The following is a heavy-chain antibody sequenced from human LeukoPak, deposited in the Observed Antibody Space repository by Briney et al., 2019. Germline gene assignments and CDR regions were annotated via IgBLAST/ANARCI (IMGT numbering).Heavy chain of an antibody. J-gene: IGHJ4*02. D-gene: IGHD3-3*01. CDR2: ISWNSGSI. CDR3: AKDGRHDFWSGYLDY. Sequence: GGSLRLSCAASGFTFSSYAMSWVRQAPGKGLEWVSGISWNSGSIGYADSVKGRFTISRDNAKNSLYLQMNSLRAEDTALYYCAKDGRHDFWSGYLDYWGQGTLVTVSS. CDR1: GFTFSSYA. V-gene: IGHV3-9*01.